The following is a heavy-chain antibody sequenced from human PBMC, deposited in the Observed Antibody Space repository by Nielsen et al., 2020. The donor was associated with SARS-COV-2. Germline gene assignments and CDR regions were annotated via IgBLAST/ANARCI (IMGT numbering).Heavy chain of an antibody. CDR3: ARDLIRAPPDY. Sequence: GESLKISCAASGFTFSDYYMSWIRQAPGKGLEWVSYISSSGSTIYYADSVKGRFTISRDNAKNSLYLQMNSLRAEDTAVYYCARDLIRAPPDYWGQGTLVTVSS. CDR2: ISSSGSTI. CDR1: GFTFSDYY. D-gene: IGHD3-10*01. J-gene: IGHJ4*02. V-gene: IGHV3-11*01.